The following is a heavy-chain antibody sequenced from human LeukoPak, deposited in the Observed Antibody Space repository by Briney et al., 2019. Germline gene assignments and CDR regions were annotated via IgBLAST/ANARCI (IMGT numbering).Heavy chain of an antibody. Sequence: PSETLSLTCTVSGGSISSGDYYWSWIRQPPGKGLEWIGRIYTSGSTNYNPSLKSRVTMSVDTSKNQFSLKLSSVTAADTAVYYCARDVGSFPNWFDPWGQGTLVTVSS. CDR1: GGSISSGDYY. D-gene: IGHD3-10*01. J-gene: IGHJ5*02. V-gene: IGHV4-61*02. CDR2: IYTSGST. CDR3: ARDVGSFPNWFDP.